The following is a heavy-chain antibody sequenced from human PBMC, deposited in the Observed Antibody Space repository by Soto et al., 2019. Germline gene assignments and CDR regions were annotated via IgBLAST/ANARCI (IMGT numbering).Heavy chain of an antibody. V-gene: IGHV3-23*01. CDR3: ARDMDSFAF. CDR2: IRGAGINT. Sequence: LRLSCTASGFTFTRHAMSWLRQAPGKGLEWVSGIRGAGINTYYADSVKGRFTITRDNSKNTLSLRMDSLRDEDTAVYFCARDMDSFAFWGQGTPVTVSS. J-gene: IGHJ4*02. CDR1: GFTFTRHA. D-gene: IGHD4-4*01.